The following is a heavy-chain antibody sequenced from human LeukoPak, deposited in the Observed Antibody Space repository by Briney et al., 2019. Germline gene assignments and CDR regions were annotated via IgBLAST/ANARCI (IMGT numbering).Heavy chain of an antibody. CDR1: GFTFSSYG. CDR2: IRYDGSNK. D-gene: IGHD3-22*01. J-gene: IGHJ4*02. Sequence: GGSLSLSCAASGFTFSSYGMHWVRQAPGKGLEWVAFIRYDGSNKYYADSVKGRFTISRDNAKNSLYLQMNSLRAEDTAVYYCARGYLVVRYGALDYWGQGTLVTVSS. V-gene: IGHV3-30*02. CDR3: ARGYLVVRYGALDY.